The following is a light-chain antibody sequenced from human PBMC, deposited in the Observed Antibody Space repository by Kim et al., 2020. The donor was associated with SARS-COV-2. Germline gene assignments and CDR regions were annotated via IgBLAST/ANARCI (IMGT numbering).Light chain of an antibody. J-gene: IGLJ2*01. CDR2: GKN. Sequence: SSELTQDPAVSVALGQTDRITCQGDSLRSYYASWYQQKPGQAPVLVIYGKNNRPSGIPDRFSGSSSGNTASLTITGAQAEDEADYYCNSRDSSGNHPVVFGGGTQLTVL. V-gene: IGLV3-19*01. CDR3: NSRDSSGNHPVV. CDR1: SLRSYY.